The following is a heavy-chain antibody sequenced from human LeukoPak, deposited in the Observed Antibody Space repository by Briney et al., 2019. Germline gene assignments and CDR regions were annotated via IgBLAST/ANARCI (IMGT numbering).Heavy chain of an antibody. J-gene: IGHJ4*02. V-gene: IGHV3-33*01. CDR1: GFTFNEFG. CDR2: IWYDGSNK. CDR3: ARDRPTGSYYSIDY. D-gene: IGHD1-26*01. Sequence: PGGSLRLSCAASGFTFNEFGVHWVRQAPGQGLEWVALIWYDGSNKCYADSVKGRFTISRDNSKNTVYLQMNSLRVEDTAIYYCARDRPTGSYYSIDYWGQGTLAT.